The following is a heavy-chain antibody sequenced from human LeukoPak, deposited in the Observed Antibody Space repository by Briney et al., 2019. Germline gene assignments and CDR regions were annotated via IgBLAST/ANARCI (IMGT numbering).Heavy chain of an antibody. Sequence: SVKVSCKASGGTFSSHAISWVRQAPGQGLEWMGGIIPIFGTAHYAQKFQGRVTITTDESTSTAYMELISLRSEDTAVYYCARKGGSAWGAFDIWGQGTMVTVSS. CDR1: GGTFSSHA. CDR3: ARKGGSAWGAFDI. D-gene: IGHD3-10*01. J-gene: IGHJ3*02. V-gene: IGHV1-69*05. CDR2: IIPIFGTA.